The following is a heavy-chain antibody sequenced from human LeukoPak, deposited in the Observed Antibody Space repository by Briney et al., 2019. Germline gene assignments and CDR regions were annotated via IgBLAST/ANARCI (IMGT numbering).Heavy chain of an antibody. D-gene: IGHD3-3*01. CDR1: GGTFSNYA. J-gene: IGHJ4*02. CDR3: ARGPAYYDFWSGSLDY. CDR2: IIPLLDAA. V-gene: IGHV1-69*10. Sequence: ASVKVSCKASGGTFSNYAISWVRQAPGQGLEWMGGIIPLLDAADYAQKFQGRVTMTRDMSTSTVYMELSSLRSEDTAVYYCARGPAYYDFWSGSLDYWGQGTLVTVSS.